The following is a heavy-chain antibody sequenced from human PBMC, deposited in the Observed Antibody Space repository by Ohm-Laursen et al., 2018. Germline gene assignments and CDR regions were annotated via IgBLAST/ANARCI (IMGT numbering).Heavy chain of an antibody. J-gene: IGHJ2*01. CDR3: ARDGEDDYLDL. D-gene: IGHD7-27*01. Sequence: LRLSCTASGFTFSDYYMSWIRQHPGKGLEWIGYIYYSGSTYYNPSLKSRVTISVDTSKNQLSLKLSSVTAADTAVYYCARDGEDDYLDLWGRGTLVTVSS. V-gene: IGHV4-31*02. CDR2: IYYSGST. CDR1: GFTFSDYY.